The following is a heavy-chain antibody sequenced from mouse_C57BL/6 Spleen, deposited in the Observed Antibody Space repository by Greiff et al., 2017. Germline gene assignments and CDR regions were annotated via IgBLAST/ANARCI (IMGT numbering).Heavy chain of an antibody. J-gene: IGHJ2*01. CDR1: GYTFTSYW. Sequence: QVQLQQPGAELVKPGASVKMSCKASGYTFTSYWITWVKQRPGQGLEWIGDISPGSGSTNYNEKFKSKATLTVDTSSSTAYMQLSSLTSEDSAVYYCARRGYDYDADYWGQGTTLTVSS. CDR3: ARRGYDYDADY. V-gene: IGHV1-55*01. CDR2: ISPGSGST. D-gene: IGHD2-4*01.